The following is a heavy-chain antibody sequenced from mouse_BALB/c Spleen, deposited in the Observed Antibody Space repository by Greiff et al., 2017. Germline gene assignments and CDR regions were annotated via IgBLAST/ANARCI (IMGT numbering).Heavy chain of an antibody. J-gene: IGHJ2*01. V-gene: IGHV5-6*02. CDR2: ISSGGSYT. CDR3: ARRRTETDFYFDY. D-gene: IGHD4-1*01. CDR1: GFSFSSYG. Sequence: EVMLVESGGDLVKPGGSLKLSCAASGFSFSSYGMSWVRQTPDKRLEWVATISSGGSYTYYPDSVKGRFTISRDNAKNTLYLQMSSLQSEDTAMYYCARRRTETDFYFDYWGQGTPLTVSS.